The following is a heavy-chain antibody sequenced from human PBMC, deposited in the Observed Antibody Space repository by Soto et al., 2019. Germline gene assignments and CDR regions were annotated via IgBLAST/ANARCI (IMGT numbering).Heavy chain of an antibody. V-gene: IGHV3-11*06. J-gene: IGHJ5*02. CDR2: ISSGTSYT. CDR1: GFTFSDSS. D-gene: IGHD6-13*01. CDR3: ARSVVSSTRFDP. Sequence: GGSLGLSCAASGFTFSDSSMNWIRQAPGKGLEWVSYISSGTSYTNYADSVKGRFTISRDNAKNSLFLHMNSLRAEDTAVYYCARSVVSSTRFDPWGQGTLVTVSS.